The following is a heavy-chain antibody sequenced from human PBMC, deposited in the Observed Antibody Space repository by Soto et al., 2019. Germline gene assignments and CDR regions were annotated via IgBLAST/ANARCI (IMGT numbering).Heavy chain of an antibody. J-gene: IGHJ4*02. V-gene: IGHV1-2*04. CDR1: GYTFTGYY. CDR2: INPNSGGT. Sequence: QVQLVQSGAEVKKPGASVKVSCKASGYTFTGYYMHWVRQAPGQGLEWMGWINPNSGGTNYAQKFQGWVTMTRDTSISTAYMELSRLRSDDTAVYYCAREGDYIWGSYRHFDYWGQGTLVTVSS. D-gene: IGHD3-16*02. CDR3: AREGDYIWGSYRHFDY.